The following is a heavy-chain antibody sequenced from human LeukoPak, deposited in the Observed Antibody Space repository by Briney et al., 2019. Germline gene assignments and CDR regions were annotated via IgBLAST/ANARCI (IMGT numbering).Heavy chain of an antibody. V-gene: IGHV3-21*04. J-gene: IGHJ4*02. CDR1: GFTFSSYS. CDR3: AKDVGRLERNPDY. Sequence: TGGSLRLSCAASGFTFSSYSMNWVRQAPGKGLEWVSSISSSSSYIYYADSVKGRFTISRGNAKNSLYLQMNSLRAEDTALYHCAKDVGRLERNPDYWGQGTLVTVSS. D-gene: IGHD1-1*01. CDR2: ISSSSSYI.